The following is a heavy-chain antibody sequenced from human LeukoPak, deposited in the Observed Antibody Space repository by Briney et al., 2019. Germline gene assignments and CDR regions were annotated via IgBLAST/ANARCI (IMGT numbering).Heavy chain of an antibody. D-gene: IGHD5-18*01. CDR1: GGSFSGYY. CDR3: ARGGGYSYFDY. Sequence: SETLSLTCAVYGGSFSGYYWSWIRQPPGKGLEWIGEINHSGSTNYNPSLKSRVTISVDTSKNQFSLKLSSVTAADTAVYYCARGGGYSYFDYWGQGTLVTVSS. J-gene: IGHJ4*02. CDR2: INHSGST. V-gene: IGHV4-34*01.